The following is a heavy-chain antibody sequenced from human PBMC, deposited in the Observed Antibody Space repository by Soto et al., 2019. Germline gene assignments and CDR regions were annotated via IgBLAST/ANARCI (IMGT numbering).Heavy chain of an antibody. Sequence: SETLSLTCTVSGGSISSSSYYWGWIRQPPGKGLEWIGSIFYSGSTYYNPSLKSRVTISVDTSKNQFSLKLTSVTAADTAVYYCAWIFSGGCSYGFYYYGMDVWGQGTTVTVSS. J-gene: IGHJ6*02. CDR2: IFYSGST. CDR3: AWIFSGGCSYGFYYYGMDV. V-gene: IGHV4-39*01. D-gene: IGHD5-18*01. CDR1: GGSISSSSYY.